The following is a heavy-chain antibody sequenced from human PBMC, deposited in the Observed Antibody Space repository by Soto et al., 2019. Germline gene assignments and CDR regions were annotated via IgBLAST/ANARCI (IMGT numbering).Heavy chain of an antibody. V-gene: IGHV1-69*12. Sequence: QVQLVQSGAEVKKPGSSVKVSCKASGGTFSSYAISWVRQAPGQGLEWMGGIIPIFGTANYAQKFQGRVTITADEPTTTAYMELSRRRSEDTAVYYCARPTRFFYDSSGQSAWFDPWGQGALVTVSS. D-gene: IGHD3-22*01. J-gene: IGHJ5*02. CDR1: GGTFSSYA. CDR2: IIPIFGTA. CDR3: ARPTRFFYDSSGQSAWFDP.